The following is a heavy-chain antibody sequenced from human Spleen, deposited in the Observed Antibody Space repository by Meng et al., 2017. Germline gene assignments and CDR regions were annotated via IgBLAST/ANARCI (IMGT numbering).Heavy chain of an antibody. Sequence: VPLWQAGAEVKKPGASVKVSCKASGYTFSSYGISWVRQAPGQGLEWMGWISVYNGNTNHAQRFQGRVTMTTDTSTSTAYMELRTLRSDDTAVYYCARDRGGLPDYWGQGTLVTVSS. V-gene: IGHV1-18*01. D-gene: IGHD2-15*01. CDR2: ISVYNGNT. J-gene: IGHJ4*02. CDR1: GYTFSSYG. CDR3: ARDRGGLPDY.